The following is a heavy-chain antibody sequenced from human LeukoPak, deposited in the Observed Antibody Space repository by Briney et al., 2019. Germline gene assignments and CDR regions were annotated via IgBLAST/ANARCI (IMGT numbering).Heavy chain of an antibody. Sequence: SQTLSLTCTVSGGSISSYYWSWIRQPAGKGLEWIGRIYTSGSTNYNPSLKSRVTMSVDTSKNQFSLKLTSVTAADTAVYYCARDSTVTRTTYFDYWGQGTLVTVSS. CDR3: ARDSTVTRTTYFDY. CDR1: GGSISSYY. V-gene: IGHV4-4*07. J-gene: IGHJ4*02. D-gene: IGHD4-17*01. CDR2: IYTSGST.